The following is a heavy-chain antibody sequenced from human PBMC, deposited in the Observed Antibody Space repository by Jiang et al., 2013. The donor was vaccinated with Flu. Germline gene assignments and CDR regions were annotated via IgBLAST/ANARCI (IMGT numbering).Heavy chain of an antibody. CDR2: IYYSGST. J-gene: IGHJ4*02. CDR1: GGSISSSSYY. CDR3: ARHYYTNADWYLDY. Sequence: GSGLVKPSETLSLTCTVSGGSISSSSYYWGWIHQPPGKGLEWIGSIYYSGSTYYNPSLKSRVTMSVDTSKNQFSLRLTSVTAADTAIYYCARHYYTNADWYLDYWGQGILVTVSS. D-gene: IGHD2-8*01. V-gene: IGHV4-39*07.